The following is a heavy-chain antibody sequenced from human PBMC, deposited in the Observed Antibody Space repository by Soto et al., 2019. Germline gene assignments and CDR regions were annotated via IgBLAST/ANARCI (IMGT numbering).Heavy chain of an antibody. CDR2: INQDGSEK. J-gene: IGHJ6*02. CDR3: AKRKEVYYYGMDV. Sequence: PGGSLRLSCATSGFTFSSYWMSWVHQAPGNGLEWVANINQDGSEKYYLDSVKGRFTISRDNAKNSLYLQVNSLRAEDTAVYYCAKRKEVYYYGMDVWGQWTTVTVSS. CDR1: GFTFSSYW. V-gene: IGHV3-7*01.